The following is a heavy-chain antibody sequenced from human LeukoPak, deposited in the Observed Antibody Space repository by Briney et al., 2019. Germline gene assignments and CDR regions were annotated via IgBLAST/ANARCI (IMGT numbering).Heavy chain of an antibody. D-gene: IGHD1-26*01. CDR1: GGTFSSYA. Sequence: SVKVSCKASGGTFSSYAISWVRQAPGQGLEWMGGIIPIFGTANYAQKFQGRVTITTDESTSTAYMELSSLRSEDTAVYYCARAPSHSGSYMYNWFDPWGQGTLVTVSS. V-gene: IGHV1-69*05. CDR2: IIPIFGTA. J-gene: IGHJ5*02. CDR3: ARAPSHSGSYMYNWFDP.